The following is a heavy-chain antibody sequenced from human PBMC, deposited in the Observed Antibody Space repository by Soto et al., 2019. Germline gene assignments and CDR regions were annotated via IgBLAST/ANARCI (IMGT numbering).Heavy chain of an antibody. CDR3: ARDRYYDFWSGYAYYYYGMDV. V-gene: IGHV3-21*01. CDR1: GFTFSSYS. CDR2: ISSSSSYI. J-gene: IGHJ6*02. D-gene: IGHD3-3*01. Sequence: GGSLRLSCAASGFTFSSYSMNWVRQAPGKGLEWVSSISSSSSYIYYADSVKGRFTISRDNAKNSLYLQMNSLRAEDTAVYYCARDRYYDFWSGYAYYYYGMDVWGQGTTVTSP.